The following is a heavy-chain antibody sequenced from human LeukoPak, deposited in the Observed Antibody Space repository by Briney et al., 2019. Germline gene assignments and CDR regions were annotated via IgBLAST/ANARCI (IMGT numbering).Heavy chain of an antibody. Sequence: HPGGSLRLSCAASGFTFSSYSMNWVRQAPGKGLEWVAVISYDGSNKYYADSVKGRFTISRDNSKNTLYLQMNSLRAEDTAVYYCARPGYDFWSAYYYYWGQGTLVTVSS. CDR2: ISYDGSNK. D-gene: IGHD3-3*01. J-gene: IGHJ4*02. CDR1: GFTFSSYS. CDR3: ARPGYDFWSAYYYY. V-gene: IGHV3-30*03.